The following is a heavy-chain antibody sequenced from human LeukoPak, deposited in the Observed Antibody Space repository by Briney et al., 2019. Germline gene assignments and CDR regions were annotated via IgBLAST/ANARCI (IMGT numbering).Heavy chain of an antibody. J-gene: IGHJ4*02. V-gene: IGHV5-51*01. Sequence: GESLKISCKASGYSFPTYWIGWVRQLPGKGLEWMGIIYPGDSDTRYSPSFQGQVTISADKSISTAYLQWSSLKASDTAMYYCARHTGLVVITTIDYWGQATLVTVSS. CDR3: ARHTGLVVITTIDY. D-gene: IGHD3-22*01. CDR1: GYSFPTYW. CDR2: IYPGDSDT.